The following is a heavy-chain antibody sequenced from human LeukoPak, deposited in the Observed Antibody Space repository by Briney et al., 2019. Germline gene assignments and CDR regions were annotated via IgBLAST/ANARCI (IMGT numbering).Heavy chain of an antibody. Sequence: SVKVSCKASGGTFSSYAISWVRQAPGQGLEWMGRIIPILGIANYAQKFQGRVTITADKSTSTAYMELSSLRSEDTAVYYCARSARLGFFTDWGQGTLVTVSS. D-gene: IGHD6-19*01. V-gene: IGHV1-69*04. CDR2: IIPILGIA. CDR1: GGTFSSYA. J-gene: IGHJ4*02. CDR3: ARSARLGFFTD.